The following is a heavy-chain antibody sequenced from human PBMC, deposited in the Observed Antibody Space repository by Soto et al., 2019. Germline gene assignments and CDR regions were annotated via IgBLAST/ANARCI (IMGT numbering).Heavy chain of an antibody. CDR1: GFSLSNNW. V-gene: IGHV3-74*01. J-gene: IGHJ3*02. D-gene: IGHD6-13*01. CDR3: ARFDIAAPPPI. Sequence: EVQLVESGGGLVQPGGSLRLSCVASGFSLSNNWMHWVRHAPGKGPVWVSRISADGSDTHYADSVQGRFTISRDNAKNTLYVQMNTLSVEDAAVYYGARFDIAAPPPIWGQGTMVTVSS. CDR2: ISADGSDT.